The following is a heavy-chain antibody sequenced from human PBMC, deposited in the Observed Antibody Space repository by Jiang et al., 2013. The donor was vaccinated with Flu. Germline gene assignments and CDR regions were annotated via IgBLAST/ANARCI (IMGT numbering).Heavy chain of an antibody. D-gene: IGHD6-13*01. CDR3: ARSPAAAGTEWLNYYYYGMDV. Sequence: AEVKKPGESLKISCKGSGYSFTSYWIGWVRQMPGKGLEWMGIIYPGDSDTRYSPSFQGQVTISADKSISTVYLQWSSLKASDTAMYYCARSPAAAGTEWLNYYYYGMDVWGQGTTVTVSS. CDR2: IYPGDSDT. CDR1: GYSFTSYW. J-gene: IGHJ6*02. V-gene: IGHV5-51*03.